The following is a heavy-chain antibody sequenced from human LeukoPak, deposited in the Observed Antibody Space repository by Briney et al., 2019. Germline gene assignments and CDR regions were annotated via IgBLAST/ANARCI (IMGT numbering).Heavy chain of an antibody. Sequence: GASVKVSCKASGFTFTSSAVQWVRQARGQRLEWIGWIVVGSGNTNYAQKFQERVTITRDMSTSTAYMELSSLRSEDTAVYYCAADGELRDAFDIWGQGTMVPVSS. CDR2: IVVGSGNT. CDR1: GFTFTSSA. D-gene: IGHD1-26*01. V-gene: IGHV1-58*01. J-gene: IGHJ3*02. CDR3: AADGELRDAFDI.